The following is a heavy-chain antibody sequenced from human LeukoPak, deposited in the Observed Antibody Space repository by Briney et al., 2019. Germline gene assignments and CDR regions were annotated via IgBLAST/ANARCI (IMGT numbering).Heavy chain of an antibody. J-gene: IGHJ4*02. V-gene: IGHV4-59*12. Sequence: SETLSLTCTVPGGSISSYYWSWIRQPPGKGLEWIGYIYYSGSTNYNPSLKSRVTISVDTSKNQFSLKLSSVTAADTAIYYCARDRAAFDSWGQGTLVTVSS. CDR1: GGSISSYY. CDR3: ARDRAAFDS. D-gene: IGHD6-25*01. CDR2: IYYSGST.